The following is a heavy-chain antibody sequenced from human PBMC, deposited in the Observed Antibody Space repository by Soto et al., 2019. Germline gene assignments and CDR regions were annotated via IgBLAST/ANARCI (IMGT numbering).Heavy chain of an antibody. CDR2: INTDGSTT. CDR3: ASGASGNYYLVY. J-gene: IGHJ4*02. Sequence: EVQLVESGGNLVQPGGSLRLSCAASGFTFSSYWIHWVRQPPGKGLLWVSRINTDGSTTNYADSVKGRFTISRDNAKNTLYLQMNSLRAEDTAVYYFASGASGNYYLVYWGQGALVTISS. CDR1: GFTFSSYW. D-gene: IGHD3-10*01. V-gene: IGHV3-74*01.